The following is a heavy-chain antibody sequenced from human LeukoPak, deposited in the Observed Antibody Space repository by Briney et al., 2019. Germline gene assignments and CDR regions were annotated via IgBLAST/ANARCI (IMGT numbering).Heavy chain of an antibody. CDR2: IWYDGSNK. V-gene: IGHV3-33*01. J-gene: IGHJ6*02. D-gene: IGHD2-2*01. CDR1: GFTFSSYG. Sequence: PGGSLRLSCAASGFTFSSYGMHWVRQAPGNGLEWVAVIWYDGSNKYYADSVKGRFTISRDNSKNTLYLQMNSLRAEDTAVYYCARVYQLLGYYYGMDVWGQGTTVTVSS. CDR3: ARVYQLLGYYYGMDV.